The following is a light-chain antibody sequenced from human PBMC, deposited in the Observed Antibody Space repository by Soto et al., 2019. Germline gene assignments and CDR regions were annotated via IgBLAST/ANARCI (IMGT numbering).Light chain of an antibody. CDR3: QQRASWPLT. CDR1: QSVRPD. Sequence: EIVLTQSPATLSLSPGERVTLSCRASQSVRPDLAWYQQKPGLPPRLLIYDVSYRAPGIPARFSGSGSGTDFTLTISNLEPEDFAIYYCQQRASWPLTFGGGTKVEIK. V-gene: IGKV3-11*01. CDR2: DVS. J-gene: IGKJ4*01.